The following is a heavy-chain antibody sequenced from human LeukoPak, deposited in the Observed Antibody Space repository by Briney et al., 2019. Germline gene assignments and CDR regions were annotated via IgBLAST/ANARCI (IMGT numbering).Heavy chain of an antibody. CDR1: GRSISSYY. J-gene: IGHJ4*02. V-gene: IGHV4-59*08. CDR3: ARHAAFADYQSHLTHFDY. CDR2: IYYSGST. Sequence: SETMSLSCIVSGRSISSYYWSWIRQPPGKGLEWIGYIYYSGSTNYNPPLKSRVTISVDTSTNQFSLRLSSVTAADTALYYCARHAAFADYQSHLTHFDYWGQGTLVTVSS. D-gene: IGHD4/OR15-4a*01.